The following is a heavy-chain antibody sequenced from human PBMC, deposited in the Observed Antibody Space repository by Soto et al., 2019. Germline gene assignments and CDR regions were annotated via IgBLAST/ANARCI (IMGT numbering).Heavy chain of an antibody. CDR3: ARSAWWELTRLDVAFDI. J-gene: IGHJ3*02. CDR2: INAGNGNT. D-gene: IGHD1-26*01. V-gene: IGHV1-3*01. CDR1: GYTFTSYA. Sequence: ASVKVSCKASGYTFTSYAMHWVRQAPGQRLEWMGWINAGNGNTKYSQKFQGRVTITRDTSASTAYMELSSLRSEDTAVYYCARSAWWELTRLDVAFDIWGQGTMVTVSS.